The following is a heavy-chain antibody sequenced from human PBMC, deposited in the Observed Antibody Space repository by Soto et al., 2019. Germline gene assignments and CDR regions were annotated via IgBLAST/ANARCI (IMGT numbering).Heavy chain of an antibody. J-gene: IGHJ5*02. D-gene: IGHD4-17*01. CDR3: ARDPDYGDYWGYVFDP. V-gene: IGHV1-2*02. CDR1: GYTFAAYY. CDR2: INPTSGGT. Sequence: QVQLVQSGAEVKKPGASVKVSCKTSGYTFAAYYIHWIRQAPGQGLEWMGWINPTSGGTVYAQNFQDRVTMTRDTSISPAYMELRRLNSDDTAVYYCARDPDYGDYWGYVFDPWGQGTPVTVSS.